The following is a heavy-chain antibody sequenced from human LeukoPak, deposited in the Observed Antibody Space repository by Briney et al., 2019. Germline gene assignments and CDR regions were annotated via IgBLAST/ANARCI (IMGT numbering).Heavy chain of an antibody. CDR2: ISAYNGNT. J-gene: IGHJ4*02. Sequence: GASVKVSCKASGYTFTSYGISWVRQAPGQGLEWMGWISAYNGNTNYAQKLQGRATMTTDTSTSTAYMELRSLRSDDTAVYYCARDSYYYDSSGPAVAYWGQGTLVTVSS. CDR1: GYTFTSYG. D-gene: IGHD3-22*01. V-gene: IGHV1-18*01. CDR3: ARDSYYYDSSGPAVAY.